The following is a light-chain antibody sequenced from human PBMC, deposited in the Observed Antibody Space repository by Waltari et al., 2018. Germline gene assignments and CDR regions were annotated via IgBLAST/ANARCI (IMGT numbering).Light chain of an antibody. CDR2: AAS. CDR3: QQSNSFPWT. Sequence: DIQMTQSPSSVSASLGDRVPITCRASQGISTWLAWYQQKPGEAPKLLIYAASTLQSGVPSRFSGSGTGTDFTLTISSLQAEDFATYYCQQSNSFPWTFGQGTKVEIK. CDR1: QGISTW. V-gene: IGKV1-12*01. J-gene: IGKJ1*01.